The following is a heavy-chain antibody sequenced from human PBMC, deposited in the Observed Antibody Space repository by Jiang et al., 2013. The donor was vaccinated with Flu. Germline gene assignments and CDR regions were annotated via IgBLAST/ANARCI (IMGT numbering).Heavy chain of an antibody. Sequence: GPGLVKPSETLSLTCTVSGGSISSSSYYWGWIRQPPGKGLEWIGSIYYSGSTYYNPSLKSRVTISVDTSKNQFSLKLSSVTAADTAVYYCARDTNNDYSNYAWYLSYYYGMDV. CDR1: GGSISSSSYY. CDR2: IYYSGST. J-gene: IGHJ6*01. V-gene: IGHV4-39*07. CDR3: ARDTNNDYSNYAWYLSYYYGMDV. D-gene: IGHD4-11*01.